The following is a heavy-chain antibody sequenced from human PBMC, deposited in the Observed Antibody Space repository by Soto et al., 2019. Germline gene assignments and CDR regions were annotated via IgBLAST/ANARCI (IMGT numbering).Heavy chain of an antibody. CDR3: VFGNAALRAFAI. D-gene: IGHD2-2*01. CDR2: ISWNSGSI. Sequence: GGSLRLCCAASGFTFDDYAMHWVRQAPGKGLEWVSGISWNSGSIGYADSVKGRFTISRDNAKNSLYLQMNSLRAEDTALYYCVFGNAALRAFAIWGQGTMVTVSS. V-gene: IGHV3-9*01. CDR1: GFTFDDYA. J-gene: IGHJ3*02.